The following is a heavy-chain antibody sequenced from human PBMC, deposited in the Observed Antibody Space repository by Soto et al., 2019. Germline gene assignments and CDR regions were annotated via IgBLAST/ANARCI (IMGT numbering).Heavy chain of an antibody. D-gene: IGHD2-2*03. CDR1: GDSIKTHY. Sequence: SETLSLTCNVTGDSIKTHYWSWIRQPPGKGLEWIGYIYYSGSTLYNPSLKRRVTISVDTAKNQFSLRLNSLTAADTAVYYCASGWMAAFDTWGQGALVTVSS. J-gene: IGHJ5*02. V-gene: IGHV4-59*11. CDR2: IYYSGST. CDR3: ASGWMAAFDT.